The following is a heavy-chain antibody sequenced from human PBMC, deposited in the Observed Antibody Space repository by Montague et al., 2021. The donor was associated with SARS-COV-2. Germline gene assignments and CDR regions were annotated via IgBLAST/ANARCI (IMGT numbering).Heavy chain of an antibody. V-gene: IGHV3-13*04. CDR3: ARGGEWSSSSLPDY. Sequence: SLRLSCAASGITFGGYDMNWVRQAPGKGLEWVSAIGIGGDTYYLGSVKGRFIISRENAKNSLYLQMNSLRVGDTAVYYCARGGEWSSSSLPDYWGQGTLVTVSS. D-gene: IGHD6-6*01. CDR1: GITFGGYD. CDR2: IGIGGDT. J-gene: IGHJ4*02.